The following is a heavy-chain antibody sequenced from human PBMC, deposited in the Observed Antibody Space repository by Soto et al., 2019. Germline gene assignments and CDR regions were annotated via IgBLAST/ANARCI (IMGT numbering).Heavy chain of an antibody. Sequence: ASVKVSCKASGGTFSSYAISWVRQAPGQGLEWMGGIIPIFGTANYAQKFQGRVTMTRDTSTSTVYMELSSLRSEDTAVYYCARARQSSGWYYFDYWGPGTLVTVLL. CDR2: IIPIFGTA. V-gene: IGHV1-69*05. J-gene: IGHJ4*02. CDR1: GGTFSSYA. CDR3: ARARQSSGWYYFDY. D-gene: IGHD6-19*01.